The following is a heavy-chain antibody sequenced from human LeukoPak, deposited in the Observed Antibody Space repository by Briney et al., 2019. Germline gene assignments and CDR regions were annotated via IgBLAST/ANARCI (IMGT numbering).Heavy chain of an antibody. Sequence: ASQTLSLTCAVSGGSISSGGYYWSWIRQPPGKGLEWIGYIYYSGSTNYNPSLKSRVTISVDTSKNQFSLKLSSVTAADTAVYYCASWPWIFGVAQHNNWFDPWGQGTLVTVSS. J-gene: IGHJ5*02. D-gene: IGHD3-3*01. CDR2: IYYSGST. V-gene: IGHV4-61*08. CDR3: ASWPWIFGVAQHNNWFDP. CDR1: GGSISSGGYY.